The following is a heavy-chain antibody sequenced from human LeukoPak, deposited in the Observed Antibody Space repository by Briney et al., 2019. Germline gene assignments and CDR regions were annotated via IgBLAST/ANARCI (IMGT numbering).Heavy chain of an antibody. V-gene: IGHV4-59*01. CDR1: GGSISSYY. CDR3: ARGGGWYPGDY. Sequence: SETLSLTCTVSGGSISSYYWSWIRQPPGKGLEWIGYIYYSGSTNYNPSLKSRVTISVDTSKNQFSLKLSSVTAADTAVYYCARGGGWYPGDYWGQGTLVTVSS. D-gene: IGHD6-19*01. CDR2: IYYSGST. J-gene: IGHJ4*02.